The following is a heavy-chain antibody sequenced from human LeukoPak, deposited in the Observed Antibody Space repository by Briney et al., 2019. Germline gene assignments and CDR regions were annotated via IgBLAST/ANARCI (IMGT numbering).Heavy chain of an antibody. CDR1: GFTFTHYA. D-gene: IGHD3-22*01. Sequence: PGRSLRLSCAASGFTFTHYAMHWVRQTPGKGLEWVAVIFYDGTIQYYSDPVRGRLIVSRDNPKNTLYLQMNSLRAEDTAVYYCARDPRGPAGYDSPARDTFDYWGQGTLVTVSS. CDR2: IFYDGTIQ. CDR3: ARDPRGPAGYDSPARDTFDY. J-gene: IGHJ4*02. V-gene: IGHV3-30*03.